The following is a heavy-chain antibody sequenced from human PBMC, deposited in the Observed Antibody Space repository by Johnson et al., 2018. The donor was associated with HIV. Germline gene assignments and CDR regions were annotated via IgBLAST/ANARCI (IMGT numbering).Heavy chain of an antibody. CDR3: ARDRVPDAFDI. Sequence: VQLVESGGGVVRPGGSLRLSCEGSGFRLDEYAMNWFRQAPGKGLEWVSVIYSGGSTYYADSVKGRFTISSDNSKNTLYLQMNSLRAEDTAVYYCARDRVPDAFDIWGQGTMVTVSS. V-gene: IGHV3-66*01. J-gene: IGHJ3*02. D-gene: IGHD3-3*01. CDR1: GFRLDEYA. CDR2: IYSGGST.